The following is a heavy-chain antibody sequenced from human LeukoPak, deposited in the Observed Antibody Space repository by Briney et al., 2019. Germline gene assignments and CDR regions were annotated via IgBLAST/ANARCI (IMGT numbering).Heavy chain of an antibody. CDR2: IWSDGKIE. CDR1: GITFSNYD. V-gene: IGHV3-30*02. D-gene: IGHD6-13*01. J-gene: IGHJ6*03. CDR3: AKDPGTATRGFHMDV. Sequence: GGSLRLSCAASGITFSNYDMHWVRQSPGKGLEWLSLIWSDGKIEQYAASVEGRITISRDNSKNTVYLQMNSLRGEDTAVYYCAKDPGTATRGFHMDVWGKGTRVTVSS.